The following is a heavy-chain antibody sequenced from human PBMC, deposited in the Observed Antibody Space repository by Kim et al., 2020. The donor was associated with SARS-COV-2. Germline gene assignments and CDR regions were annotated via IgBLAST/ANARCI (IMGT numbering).Heavy chain of an antibody. Sequence: ASVKVSCKAYGYTFRDHYIHWVRQAPGQGLEWMGWINPKSGVTVYAQKFQSGVTMPRDTSIRTVYMEVSRLTSDDTAVYYCARDLGTSSFLGWSKRFDYW. J-gene: IGHJ4*01. CDR2: INPKSGVT. CDR3: ARDLGTSSFLGWSKRFDY. CDR1: GYTFRDHY. D-gene: IGHD7-27*01. V-gene: IGHV1-2*02.